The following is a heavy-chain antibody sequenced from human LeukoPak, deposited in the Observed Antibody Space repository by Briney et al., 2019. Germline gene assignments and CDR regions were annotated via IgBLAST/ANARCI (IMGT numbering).Heavy chain of an antibody. CDR3: AKNLWFGELYYFDY. V-gene: IGHV3-21*06. Sequence: GGSLRLSCAASGFTFSSYSMIWVRQAPGRGLEWVSSLSTTSSYIYYADSLKGRFTISRDNVKNSLHLQMNSLRAEDTAVYYCAKNLWFGELYYFDYWGQGTLVTVSS. CDR1: GFTFSSYS. J-gene: IGHJ4*02. CDR2: LSTTSSYI. D-gene: IGHD3-10*01.